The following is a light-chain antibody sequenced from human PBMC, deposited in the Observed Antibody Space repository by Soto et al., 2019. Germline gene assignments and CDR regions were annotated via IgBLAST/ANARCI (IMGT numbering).Light chain of an antibody. CDR1: SSDVGSYDL. V-gene: IGLV2-23*02. CDR3: CSFAHGSTLYV. Sequence: QSVLTQPASVSGSPGRSITISCTGSSSDVGSYDLVSWYQHHPGKAPKLIIYEVSKRPSGVSNRFSGSKSGNTASLTISGLQAEDEADYYCCSFAHGSTLYVFGIGTKVTVL. CDR2: EVS. J-gene: IGLJ1*01.